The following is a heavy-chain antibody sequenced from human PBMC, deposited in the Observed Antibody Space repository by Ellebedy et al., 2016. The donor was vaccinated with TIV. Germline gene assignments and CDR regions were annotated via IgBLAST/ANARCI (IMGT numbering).Heavy chain of an antibody. Sequence: GESLKISXAASGFSFSNYWMDWARQAPGKGLEWVAAISYDGSYRYYADSVKGRFTISRDNSKNTLSLEMNSLRAEDTAVYYCARGGYYDSNGYPRCDYWGQGTLVTVSS. J-gene: IGHJ4*02. CDR3: ARGGYYDSNGYPRCDY. CDR1: GFSFSNYW. V-gene: IGHV3-30*03. D-gene: IGHD3-22*01. CDR2: ISYDGSYR.